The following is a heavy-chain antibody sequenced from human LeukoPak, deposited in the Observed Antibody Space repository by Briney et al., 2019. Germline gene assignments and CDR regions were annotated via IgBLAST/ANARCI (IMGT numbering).Heavy chain of an antibody. Sequence: SETLSLTCTVSGGSISSSSYYWGWIRQPPGKGLEWIGSIYYSGSTYYNPSLKSRVTISVDTSKNQFSLKLSSVTAADTAMYYCARDPAGFYAFDIWGQGTMVTVSS. CDR1: GGSISSSSYY. J-gene: IGHJ3*02. V-gene: IGHV4-39*07. CDR3: ARDPAGFYAFDI. CDR2: IYYSGST. D-gene: IGHD6-19*01.